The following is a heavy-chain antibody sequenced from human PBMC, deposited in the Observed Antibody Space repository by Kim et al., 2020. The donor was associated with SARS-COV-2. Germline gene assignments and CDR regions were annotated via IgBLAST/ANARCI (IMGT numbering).Heavy chain of an antibody. CDR2: INHGGTT. V-gene: IGHV4-34*01. CDR3: ARGDEWELLQFDY. D-gene: IGHD1-26*01. CDR1: GGAFSGYY. Sequence: SETLSLTCAVYGGAFSGYYWSWIRQFPGKRLEWIGEINHGGTTNYNPSLKSRVTISLDTTRKQFSLKLTSMTAADTAVYYCARGDEWELLQFDYWGQGTHVSVSS. J-gene: IGHJ4*02.